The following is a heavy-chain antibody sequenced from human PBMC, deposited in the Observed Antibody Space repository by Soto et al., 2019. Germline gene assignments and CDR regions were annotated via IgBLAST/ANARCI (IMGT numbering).Heavy chain of an antibody. CDR1: GFTFSSYS. Sequence: GGSLRLSCAASGFTFSSYSMSWVRQAPGKGLEWVSSISSSSSYIYYADSVKGRFTISRDNAKNSLYLQMNSLRAEDTAVYYCARVHEYCSSTSCSHNYGMDVWGQGTTVTVSS. J-gene: IGHJ6*02. D-gene: IGHD2-2*01. CDR2: ISSSSSYI. CDR3: ARVHEYCSSTSCSHNYGMDV. V-gene: IGHV3-21*01.